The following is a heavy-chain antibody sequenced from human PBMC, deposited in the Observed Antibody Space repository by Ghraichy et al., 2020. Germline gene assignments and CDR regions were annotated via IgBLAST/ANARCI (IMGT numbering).Heavy chain of an antibody. CDR1: GGSFSGYY. Sequence: GSLSLTCAVYGGSFSGYYWSWIRQPPGKGLEWIGEINHSGSTNYNPSLKSRVTISVDTSKNQFSLKLSSVTAADTAVYYCARVRGTDDSSGYYTDWFDPWGQGTLVTVSS. J-gene: IGHJ5*02. V-gene: IGHV4-34*01. CDR2: INHSGST. CDR3: ARVRGTDDSSGYYTDWFDP. D-gene: IGHD3-22*01.